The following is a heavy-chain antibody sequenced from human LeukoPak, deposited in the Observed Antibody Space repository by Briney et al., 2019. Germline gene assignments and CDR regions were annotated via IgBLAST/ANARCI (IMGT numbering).Heavy chain of an antibody. CDR3: ARDNVHSGYDYVPREFDY. Sequence: ASVKVSCKASGYTFTSYGISWVRQAPGQGLEWMGWISAYNGNTNYAQKLQGRVTMTTDTSTSTAYMELRSLRPDDTAVYYCARDNVHSGYDYVPREFDYWGQGTLVTVSS. V-gene: IGHV1-18*01. J-gene: IGHJ4*02. CDR1: GYTFTSYG. CDR2: ISAYNGNT. D-gene: IGHD5-12*01.